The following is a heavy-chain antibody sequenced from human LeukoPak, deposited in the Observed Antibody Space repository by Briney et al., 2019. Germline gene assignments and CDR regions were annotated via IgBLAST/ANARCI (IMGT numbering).Heavy chain of an antibody. V-gene: IGHV3-23*01. CDR1: GFSFSSYA. D-gene: IGHD3-22*01. Sequence: GGSLRFSGAASGFSFSSYAMSWVRQAPGKGLEWVSAISKSGDSTFYADSVKGRFTISRDNSKNTLYLQMNSLRAEDTAVYYCARDVGDYYDSSGYPVWGQGTLVTVSS. CDR2: ISKSGDST. CDR3: ARDVGDYYDSSGYPV. J-gene: IGHJ4*02.